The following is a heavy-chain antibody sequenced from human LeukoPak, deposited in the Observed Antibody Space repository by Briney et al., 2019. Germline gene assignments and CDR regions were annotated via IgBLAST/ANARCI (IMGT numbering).Heavy chain of an antibody. D-gene: IGHD3-3*01. CDR2: INHSGST. CDR3: ARGRSVRFLEWFSSDY. J-gene: IGHJ4*02. V-gene: IGHV4-34*01. Sequence: PSETLSLTCAVYGGSFSGYYWSWIRQPPGKGLEWIGEINHSGSTNYNPSLKSRVTISVDTSKNQFSLKLGSVTAADTAVYYCARGRSVRFLEWFSSDYWGQGTLVTVSS. CDR1: GGSFSGYY.